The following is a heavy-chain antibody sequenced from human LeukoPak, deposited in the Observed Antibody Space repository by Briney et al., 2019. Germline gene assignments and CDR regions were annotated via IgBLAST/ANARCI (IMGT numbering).Heavy chain of an antibody. CDR2: LYPGDSTI. V-gene: IGHV5-51*01. CDR3: ARPWVENTSSFGF. D-gene: IGHD2-2*01. Sequence: KIGESLKISCMGSGYTFTTYWIAWVRQMPGKGLEWVGILYPGDSTIAYSPAFQGQVTISADKSISTAYLQWNSLKASDTAIYYCARPWVENTSSFGFWGQGTLVTVSA. J-gene: IGHJ5*01. CDR1: GYTFTTYW.